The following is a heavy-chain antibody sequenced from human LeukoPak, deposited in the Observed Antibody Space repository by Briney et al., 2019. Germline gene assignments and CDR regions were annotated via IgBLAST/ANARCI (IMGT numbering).Heavy chain of an antibody. D-gene: IGHD6-13*01. V-gene: IGHV3-23*01. CDR3: AKRGAAAGAEGSFDI. J-gene: IGHJ3*02. Sequence: GGSLRPSCAASGFTFSSYAMSWVRQAPGKGLEWVSAISGSGGSTYYADSVKGRFTISRDNSKNTLYLQMNSLRAEDTAVYYCAKRGAAAGAEGSFDIWGQGTMVTVSS. CDR2: ISGSGGST. CDR1: GFTFSSYA.